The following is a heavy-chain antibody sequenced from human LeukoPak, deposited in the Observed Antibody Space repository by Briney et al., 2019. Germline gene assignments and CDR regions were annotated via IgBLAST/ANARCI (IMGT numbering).Heavy chain of an antibody. D-gene: IGHD1-14*01. CDR1: GFTFSSYG. Sequence: GRSLRLSCAASGFTFSSYGMHWVRQAPGKGLEWVAVISYDGSNKYYADSMKGRFTISRDNSKNTLYLQMNSLRAEDTAVYYCAKAGPGSPFDYWGQGTLVTVSS. V-gene: IGHV3-30*18. CDR3: AKAGPGSPFDY. CDR2: ISYDGSNK. J-gene: IGHJ4*02.